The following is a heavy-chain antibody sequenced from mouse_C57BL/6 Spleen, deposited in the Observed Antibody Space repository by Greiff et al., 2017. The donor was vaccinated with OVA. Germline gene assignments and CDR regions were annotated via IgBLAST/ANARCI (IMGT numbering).Heavy chain of an antibody. V-gene: IGHV5-16*01. CDR3: ARDGYGYDWAMDY. D-gene: IGHD2-2*01. CDR1: GFTFSGYY. CDR2: INYDGSST. Sequence: EVMLVESEGGLVQPGSSMKLSCTASGFTFSGYYMAWVRQVPEKGLEWVANINYDGSSTYYLDSLKSRFIISRDNAKNILYLQMSSLKSEDTATYYCARDGYGYDWAMDYWGQGTSVTVSS. J-gene: IGHJ4*01.